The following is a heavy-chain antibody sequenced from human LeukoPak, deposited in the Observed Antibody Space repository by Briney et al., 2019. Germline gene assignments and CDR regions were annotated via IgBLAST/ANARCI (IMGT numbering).Heavy chain of an antibody. J-gene: IGHJ4*02. CDR2: ISDSGTT. D-gene: IGHD3-22*01. Sequence: SETLSLTCTVSGGSISRYYWSWIRQPPGKGLEWFGYISDSGTTNYNPSLKSRVTMSVDTSKNQFSLKLSSVTAADTAVYYCARDKYYYDSSGYYYFDYWGQGTLVTVSS. V-gene: IGHV4-59*12. CDR3: ARDKYYYDSSGYYYFDY. CDR1: GGSISRYY.